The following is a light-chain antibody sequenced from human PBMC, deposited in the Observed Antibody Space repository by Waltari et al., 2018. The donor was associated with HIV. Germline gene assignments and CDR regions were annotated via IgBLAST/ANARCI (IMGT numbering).Light chain of an antibody. J-gene: IGKJ4*01. CDR1: QRLRHSNGNNY. CDR2: LGS. V-gene: IGKV2-28*01. CDR3: MQALNVPLT. Sequence: IVMTQSPLSLAVTPGEPASISCRSSQRLRHSNGNNYLDWYVQKPGQSPQLLIYLGSNRASGVPDRISGSESGTDFTLKITRVEAEDVGVYYCMQALNVPLTFGGGTKVEIK.